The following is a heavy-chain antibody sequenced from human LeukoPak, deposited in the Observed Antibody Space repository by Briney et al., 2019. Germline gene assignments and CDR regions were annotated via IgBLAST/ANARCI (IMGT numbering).Heavy chain of an antibody. CDR2: INTDGSRT. V-gene: IGHV3-74*01. J-gene: IGHJ4*02. D-gene: IGHD2-2*01. CDR3: ARRDCSRMSCPFDY. CDR1: GITFSGSA. Sequence: PGGSLRLSCAASGITFSGSAIHWVRQAPGKGLVWVSRINTDGSRTNYADSVKGRFTISRDNAKNTMDLQMNSLRVEDTAVYYCARRDCSRMSCPFDYWGQGTLVTVSS.